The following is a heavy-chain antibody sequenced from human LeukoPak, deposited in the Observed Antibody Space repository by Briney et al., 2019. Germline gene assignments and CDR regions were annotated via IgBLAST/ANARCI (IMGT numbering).Heavy chain of an antibody. D-gene: IGHD3-16*02. CDR1: GGSISSYY. CDR3: ARYVWGSYPTFEDY. V-gene: IGHV4-59*01. J-gene: IGHJ4*02. CDR2: IYYSGST. Sequence: PSETLSLTCTVSGGSISSYYWSWIRQPPGKGLEWIGYIYYSGSTNYNPSLKSRVNISVDTSKNQFSLKLRSVTDADTAVNYCARYVWGSYPTFEDYWGQGTLVTVSS.